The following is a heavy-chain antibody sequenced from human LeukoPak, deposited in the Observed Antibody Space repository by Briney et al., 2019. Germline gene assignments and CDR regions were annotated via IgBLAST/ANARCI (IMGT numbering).Heavy chain of an antibody. D-gene: IGHD6-19*01. Sequence: PGGSLRLSCAASGFTFSSYAMSWVRQAPGKGLEWVSVIYSGGSTYYADSVKGRFTISRDNSKNTLYLQMNSLRAEDTAVYYCARDQWYSSGWYAYYYGMDVWGQGTTVTVSS. CDR1: GFTFSSYA. V-gene: IGHV3-53*01. J-gene: IGHJ6*02. CDR3: ARDQWYSSGWYAYYYGMDV. CDR2: IYSGGST.